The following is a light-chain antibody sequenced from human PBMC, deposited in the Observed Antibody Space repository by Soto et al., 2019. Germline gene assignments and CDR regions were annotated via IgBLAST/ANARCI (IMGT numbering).Light chain of an antibody. Sequence: QSALTQPASVSGSPGQPITISCTGTSSDVGGYNHVSWYQQYPGKAPKLMIYDVSDRPSGVSNRFSGSKSGNTASLTISGLQAEDEADYYCSSYTSTSTVVFGGGNKLTVL. V-gene: IGLV2-14*01. J-gene: IGLJ2*01. CDR1: SSDVGGYNH. CDR2: DVS. CDR3: SSYTSTSTVV.